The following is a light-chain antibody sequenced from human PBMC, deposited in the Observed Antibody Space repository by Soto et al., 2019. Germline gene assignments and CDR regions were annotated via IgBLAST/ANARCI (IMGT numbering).Light chain of an antibody. CDR2: DVS. CDR3: SSYTSRYTLV. CDR1: SSDVGGYNY. Sequence: QSALTQPASVSGSPGQSITISCTGTSSDVGGYNYVSWYQQHPGKAPKLMIYDVSNRPSGVSNRFSGSKSGNTASLTISGLQAEDEADYYCSSYTSRYTLVFGGGTKLTGL. J-gene: IGLJ2*01. V-gene: IGLV2-14*01.